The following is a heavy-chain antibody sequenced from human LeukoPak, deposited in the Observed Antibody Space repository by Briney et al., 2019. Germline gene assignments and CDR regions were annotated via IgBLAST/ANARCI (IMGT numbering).Heavy chain of an antibody. CDR1: GSTFRSYD. CDR2: IGTAGEV. CDR3: ARAAYSSTWYSRYFDL. J-gene: IGHJ2*01. V-gene: IGHV3-13*01. D-gene: IGHD6-13*01. Sequence: PGGSLRLSCAASGSTFRSYDMHWLRQATGKGLEWVSGIGTAGEVYYPGSVKGRFTISRENAKNSLYLQMNSLRAGDTAVYYCARAAYSSTWYSRYFDLWGRGTLVTVSS.